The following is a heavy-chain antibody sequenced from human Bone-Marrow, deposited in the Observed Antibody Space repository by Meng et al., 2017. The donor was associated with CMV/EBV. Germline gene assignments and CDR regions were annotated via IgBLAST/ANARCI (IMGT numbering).Heavy chain of an antibody. CDR3: ARDQDYDILTGYSTFYYYYGMDV. CDR1: GFTFSSYW. CDR2: INSDGSST. Sequence: GGSRRLSCAASGFTFSSYWMHWVRQAPGKGLGWVSRINSDGSSTSYADSVKGRFTISRDNATNTLYLQMNSLRAEDTAVYYCARDQDYDILTGYSTFYYYYGMDVWGQGTTITVSS. D-gene: IGHD3-9*01. V-gene: IGHV3-74*01. J-gene: IGHJ6*02.